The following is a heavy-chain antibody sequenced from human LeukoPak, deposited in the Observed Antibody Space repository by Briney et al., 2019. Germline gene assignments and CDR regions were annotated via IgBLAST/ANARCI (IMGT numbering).Heavy chain of an antibody. J-gene: IGHJ4*02. CDR2: IKRKTDGRTK. CDR1: GFTFSNAW. Sequence: GGSLRLSCATSGFTFSNAWIGWVRQAPGKGLEWVGRIKRKTDGRTKDYAAPVKDRLTNKRDDTKNTQYLKMNSLKTDDTAVYYCTTDNGDYDQDYWGQGTLVTVSS. D-gene: IGHD4-17*01. CDR3: TTDNGDYDQDY. V-gene: IGHV3-15*01.